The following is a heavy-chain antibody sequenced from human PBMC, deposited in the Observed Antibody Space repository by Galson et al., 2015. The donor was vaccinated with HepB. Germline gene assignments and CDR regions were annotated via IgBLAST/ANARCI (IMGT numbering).Heavy chain of an antibody. J-gene: IGHJ3*02. D-gene: IGHD3-22*01. CDR2: IYPGDSDT. V-gene: IGHV5-51*01. Sequence: QSGAEVKKPGESLKISCKGSGYSFTSYWVGWVRQMPGKGLEWMGIIYPGDSDTRYSPSFQGQVTISADKSISTAYLRWSSLKASDTAMYYCARMILPPQVREVETSYHAFDIWGQGTMVTVSS. CDR1: GYSFTSYW. CDR3: ARMILPPQVREVETSYHAFDI.